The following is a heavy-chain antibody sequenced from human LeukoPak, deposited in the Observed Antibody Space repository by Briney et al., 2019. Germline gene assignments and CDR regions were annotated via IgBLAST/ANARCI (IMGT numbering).Heavy chain of an antibody. D-gene: IGHD3-3*01. CDR1: GGSISSYY. Sequence: SETLSLTCTVSGGSISSYYWSWIRQPPGKGLEWIGYIYYSGSTNYNPSLKSRVTISVDTSKNQFSLKLSSVTAADTAVYYCARWALKDFWSGYYELDPWGQGTLVTVSS. J-gene: IGHJ5*02. V-gene: IGHV4-59*01. CDR2: IYYSGST. CDR3: ARWALKDFWSGYYELDP.